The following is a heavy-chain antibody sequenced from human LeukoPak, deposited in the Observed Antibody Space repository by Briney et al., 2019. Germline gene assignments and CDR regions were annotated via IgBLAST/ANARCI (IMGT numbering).Heavy chain of an antibody. D-gene: IGHD6-19*01. J-gene: IGHJ4*02. CDR2: IYYSGST. CDR3: AGTGQWLAFDY. Sequence: SETLSLTCTVSGGSISSSSYYWGWIRQPPGKGLEWIGSIYYSGSTYYNPSLKSRVTISVDTSKNQFSLKLSSVTAADTAVYYCAGTGQWLAFDYWGQGTLATVSS. CDR1: GGSISSSSYY. V-gene: IGHV4-39*07.